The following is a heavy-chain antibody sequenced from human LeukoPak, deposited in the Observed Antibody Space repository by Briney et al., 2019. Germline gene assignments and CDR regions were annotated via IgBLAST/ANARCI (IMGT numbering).Heavy chain of an antibody. Sequence: GASVKVSCKASGGTFSSYAISWVRQAPGQGLEWMGGIIPIFGTANYAQKFQGRVTITADKSTSTAYMELSSLRSEDTAVYYCARDRHPNSSGYYRYYFDYWGQGTLVTVSS. D-gene: IGHD3-22*01. V-gene: IGHV1-69*06. CDR1: GGTFSSYA. CDR2: IIPIFGTA. CDR3: ARDRHPNSSGYYRYYFDY. J-gene: IGHJ4*02.